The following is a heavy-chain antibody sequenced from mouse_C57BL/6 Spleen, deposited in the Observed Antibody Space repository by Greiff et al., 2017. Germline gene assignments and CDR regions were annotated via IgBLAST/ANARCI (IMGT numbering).Heavy chain of an antibody. CDR1: GYTFTSYW. D-gene: IGHD1-1*01. CDR2: IDPSDSYT. CDR3: ARGGTTVVAPDWYFDV. J-gene: IGHJ1*03. V-gene: IGHV1-69*01. Sequence: VKQSCKASGYTFTSYWMHWVKQRPGQGLEWIGEIDPSDSYTNYNQKFKGKSTLTVDKSSSTAYMQLSSLTSEDSAVYYCARGGTTVVAPDWYFDVWGTGTTVTVSS.